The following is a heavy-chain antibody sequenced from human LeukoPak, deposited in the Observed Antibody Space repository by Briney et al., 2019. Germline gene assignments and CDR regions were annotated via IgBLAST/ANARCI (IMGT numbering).Heavy chain of an antibody. D-gene: IGHD1-7*01. CDR3: ARGGNWNYGWFDP. Sequence: SETLSLTCAVYGGSFSGYYWSWIRQPPGKGLEWIGEINHSGSTNYNPSLKSRVTISVDTSKNQFSLKLSSVTAADTAVYYCARGGNWNYGWFDPWGREPWSPSPQ. V-gene: IGHV4-34*01. J-gene: IGHJ5*02. CDR2: INHSGST. CDR1: GGSFSGYY.